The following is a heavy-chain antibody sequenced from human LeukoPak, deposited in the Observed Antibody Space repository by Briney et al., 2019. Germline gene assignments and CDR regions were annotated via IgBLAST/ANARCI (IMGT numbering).Heavy chain of an antibody. J-gene: IGHJ6*03. Sequence: SVKVSCKASGGTFSSYAISWVRQAPGQGLEWMGRIIPIFGTANYAQKFQGRVTITTDESTSTAYMELSSLRSEDTAVYYCADCSSTSCYYYYYMDVRGKGTTVTVSS. CDR1: GGTFSSYA. V-gene: IGHV1-69*05. CDR2: IIPIFGTA. D-gene: IGHD2-2*01. CDR3: ADCSSTSCYYYYYMDV.